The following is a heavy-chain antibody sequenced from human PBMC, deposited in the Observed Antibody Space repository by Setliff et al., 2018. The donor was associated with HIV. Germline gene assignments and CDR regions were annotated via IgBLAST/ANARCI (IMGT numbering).Heavy chain of an antibody. CDR1: GGSISSSSYY. CDR3: ARRPVLHNSGSVFDK. D-gene: IGHD6-25*01. CDR2: IYYSGGT. V-gene: IGHV4-39*01. Sequence: SSETLSLTCTVSGGSISSSSYYWGWLRQPPGKGLECIGNIYYSGGTDYNPSLKSRLTISLDTSKNQFSLKLTSVTAADTAIYYCARRPVLHNSGSVFDKWGQGTLVTVSS. J-gene: IGHJ4*02.